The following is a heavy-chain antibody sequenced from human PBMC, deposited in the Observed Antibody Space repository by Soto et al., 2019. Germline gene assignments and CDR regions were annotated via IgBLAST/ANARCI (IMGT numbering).Heavy chain of an antibody. CDR3: ARYYYESSGSRFDR. J-gene: IGHJ4*02. V-gene: IGHV4-31*02. D-gene: IGHD3-22*01. CDR2: IYSGGNT. Sequence: WTWIRQHPEKGLEWIGYIYSGGNTYYNPSLKSRMTISLDTSKNQFSLDLKSVTAADTAVYFCARYYYESSGSRFDRWGQGTLVTVSS.